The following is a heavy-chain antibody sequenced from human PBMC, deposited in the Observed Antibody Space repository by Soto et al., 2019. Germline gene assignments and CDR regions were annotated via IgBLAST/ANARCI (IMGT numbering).Heavy chain of an antibody. Sequence: PGGSLRLSCAASGFTVSSNYMSWVRQAPGKGLEWVSVIYSGGSTYYADSVKGRFTISRDNSKNTLYLQMNSLRAEDTAVYYCARTYYYDSSGYHDAFDIWGQGTMVTVSS. CDR2: IYSGGST. CDR1: GFTVSSNY. V-gene: IGHV3-66*01. J-gene: IGHJ3*02. CDR3: ARTYYYDSSGYHDAFDI. D-gene: IGHD3-22*01.